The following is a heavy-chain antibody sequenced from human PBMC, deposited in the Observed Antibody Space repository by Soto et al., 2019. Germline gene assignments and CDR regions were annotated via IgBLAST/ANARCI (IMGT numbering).Heavy chain of an antibody. CDR3: AKNPGYDYDSTGYHFDY. D-gene: IGHD3-22*01. CDR1: EFTFSNYA. CDR2: ISYGGGTT. V-gene: IGHV3-23*01. J-gene: IGHJ4*02. Sequence: EVQLLESGGGLVQPGGSLRLSCAASEFTFSNYAMSWVRQAPGKGLEWVSAISYGGGTTYYADSVKGRFTIARDNSKNTLYLQMNSLRAEDTAVYYCAKNPGYDYDSTGYHFDYWGQGTLVTVSS.